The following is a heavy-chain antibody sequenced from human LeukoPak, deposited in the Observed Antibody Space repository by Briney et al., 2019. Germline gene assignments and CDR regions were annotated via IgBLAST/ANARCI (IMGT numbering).Heavy chain of an antibody. D-gene: IGHD6-25*01. V-gene: IGHV3-53*01. Sequence: GGSLRPSCAASGFPVDNNYMYWVRQAPGKGLEWVSVIYRGGSTSDADSVKGRFTISRDNSKNTLYLQMNSLRADDTAVYYCARGSELRSYFFDYWGQGTLVTVSS. CDR2: IYRGGST. CDR3: ARGSELRSYFFDY. CDR1: GFPVDNNY. J-gene: IGHJ4*02.